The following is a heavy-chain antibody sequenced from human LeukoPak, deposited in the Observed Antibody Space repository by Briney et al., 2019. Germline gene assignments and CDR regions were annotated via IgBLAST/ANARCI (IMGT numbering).Heavy chain of an antibody. CDR2: MYYSGSS. CDR1: GDSISSSDYY. D-gene: IGHD1-26*01. Sequence: SETQSLTCTVSGDSISSSDYYWGWIRQPPGKGLEWIGIMYYSGSSSYNPSLKSRVTISVDTSKNQFSLRLTSVTAADTAVYYCARYSRSRVWFDPWGHRTPVSVSS. V-gene: IGHV4-39*01. J-gene: IGHJ5*02. CDR3: ARYSRSRVWFDP.